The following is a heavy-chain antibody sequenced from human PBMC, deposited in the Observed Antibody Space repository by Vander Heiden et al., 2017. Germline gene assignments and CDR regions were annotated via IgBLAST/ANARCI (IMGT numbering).Heavy chain of an antibody. CDR2: IKQDGGAK. Sequence: PGKGLEWVSKIKQDGGAKYDMDSVKGRFTISRDNAKNSLYLKMTSLRAEDTAVYDGARDIDFSFDYWGQGSLVTVSS. J-gene: IGHJ4*02. V-gene: IGHV3-7*01. D-gene: IGHD4-4*01. CDR3: ARDIDFSFDY.